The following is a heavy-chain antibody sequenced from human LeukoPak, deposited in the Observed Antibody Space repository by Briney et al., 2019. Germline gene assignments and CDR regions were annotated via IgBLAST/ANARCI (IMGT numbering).Heavy chain of an antibody. CDR3: ARDRYNFDY. Sequence: GGSLRLSCAASGFTFSSYWMQWVRQAQGKGLVWVSRINSDGSTTNYADSVRGRFTISRDNAQNTLYLQMTSLGAEDTAMYYCARDRYNFDYRGQGTLVTVSS. V-gene: IGHV3-74*01. J-gene: IGHJ4*02. CDR2: INSDGSTT. CDR1: GFTFSSYW. D-gene: IGHD5-18*01.